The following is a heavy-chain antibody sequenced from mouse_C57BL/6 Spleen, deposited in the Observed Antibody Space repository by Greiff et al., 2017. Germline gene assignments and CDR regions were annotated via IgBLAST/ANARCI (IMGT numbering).Heavy chain of an antibody. V-gene: IGHV3-6*01. CDR1: GYSITSGYY. Sequence: DVQLQESGPGLVKPSPSLSLTCSVTGYSITSGYYWNWIRQFPGNKLEWMGYISYDGSNNYNPSLKNRISITRDTSKNQLFLKLNSVTTEDTATYYCARGGGYGVHFDYWGQGTTLTVSS. CDR2: ISYDGSN. D-gene: IGHD1-2*01. J-gene: IGHJ2*01. CDR3: ARGGGYGVHFDY.